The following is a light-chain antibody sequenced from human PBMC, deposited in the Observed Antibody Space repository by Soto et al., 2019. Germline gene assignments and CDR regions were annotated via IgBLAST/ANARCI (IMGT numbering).Light chain of an antibody. CDR2: DVS. V-gene: IGLV2-14*01. J-gene: IGLJ1*01. Sequence: HSVLTQPASVSAFPGQSIAISCTRTSSDVGGYNYVSWYQQHPGKAPKLMIYDVSNRPSGVSNRFSGSKSGNTASLTISGLQAEDEADYYCSSYTSSTTYVFGNGTKVTVL. CDR3: SSYTSSTTYV. CDR1: SSDVGGYNY.